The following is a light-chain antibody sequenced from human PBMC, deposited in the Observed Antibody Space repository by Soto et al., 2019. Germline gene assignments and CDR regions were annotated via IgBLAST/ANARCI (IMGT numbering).Light chain of an antibody. V-gene: IGKV1-9*01. CDR1: QGISNY. J-gene: IGKJ3*01. Sequence: IQLTQSPSSLSASVGDRVTITCRASQGISNYLAWYQQKPGKAPKLLIYSASTLQRGVSSRFSASGSGADFTLMISSLQPEDVATYFCQQANIYPFTFGLGTKVEIK. CDR3: QQANIYPFT. CDR2: SAS.